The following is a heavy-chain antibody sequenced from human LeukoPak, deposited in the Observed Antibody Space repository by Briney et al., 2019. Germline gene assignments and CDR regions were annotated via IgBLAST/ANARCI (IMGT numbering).Heavy chain of an antibody. Sequence: SETLSLTCTVSGGSVSSDSYHWSWIRQPPGKGLEWIGHIYYTGSINYNPSLKGRVTISVDTSKNHFSLKLSSVTAADTAVYYCARDTRNSYGYYYYGMDVWGQGTTVTVSS. D-gene: IGHD5-18*01. CDR1: GGSVSSDSYH. J-gene: IGHJ6*02. CDR2: IYYTGSI. CDR3: ARDTRNSYGYYYYGMDV. V-gene: IGHV4-61*03.